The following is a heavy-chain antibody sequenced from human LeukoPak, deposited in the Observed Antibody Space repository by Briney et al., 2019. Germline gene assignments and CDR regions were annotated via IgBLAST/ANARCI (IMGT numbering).Heavy chain of an antibody. Sequence: GSQRLSCAASGFTFNNYAMSWVRQAPGKGLEWVSTISGSGHYTYYTDSVKGRFTISRDNSKNTPYLQMSSLRAEDTAVYYCARLGSSAAGTNYFDYWGQGTLVTVSS. J-gene: IGHJ4*02. CDR1: GFTFNNYA. V-gene: IGHV3-23*01. CDR2: ISGSGHYT. D-gene: IGHD6-13*01. CDR3: ARLGSSAAGTNYFDY.